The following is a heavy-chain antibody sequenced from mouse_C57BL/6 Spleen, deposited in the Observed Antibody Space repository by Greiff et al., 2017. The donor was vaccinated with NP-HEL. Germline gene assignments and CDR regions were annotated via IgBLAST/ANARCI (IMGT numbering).Heavy chain of an antibody. CDR1: GYAFTNYL. J-gene: IGHJ2*01. D-gene: IGHD2-4*01. CDR2: INPGSGGT. CDR3: GRGEMGLRRPYFGS. V-gene: IGHV1-54*01. Sequence: QVQLQESGAELVRPGTSVKVSCKASGYAFTNYLIEWVKQRPGQGLEWIGVINPGSGGTNYNEKFKGKATLTADKSSSTAYMQLSSLTSEDAAVYFCGRGEMGLRRPYFGSWGQGTTLTVSS.